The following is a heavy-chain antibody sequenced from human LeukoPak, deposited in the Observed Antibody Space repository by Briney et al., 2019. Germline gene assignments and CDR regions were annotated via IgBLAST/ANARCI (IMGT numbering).Heavy chain of an antibody. CDR3: ARDPDSSGYGFDY. Sequence: ASVKVSCKASGGTFSSYAISWVRQAPGQGLEWMGGIIPIFGTANYAQKFQGRVTITADESTSTAYMELSRLRSDDTAVYYCARDPDSSGYGFDYWGQGTLVTVSS. CDR1: GGTFSSYA. D-gene: IGHD3-22*01. V-gene: IGHV1-69*13. CDR2: IIPIFGTA. J-gene: IGHJ4*02.